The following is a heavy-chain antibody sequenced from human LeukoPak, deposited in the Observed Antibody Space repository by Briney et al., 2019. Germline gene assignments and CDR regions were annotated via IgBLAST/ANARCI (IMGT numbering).Heavy chain of an antibody. V-gene: IGHV3-74*01. J-gene: IGHJ4*02. CDR2: INSDGSST. CDR1: GFTFSTYW. D-gene: IGHD6-19*01. CDR3: ASAGGWSPQDY. Sequence: GGSLRLSCAASGFTFSTYWMSWVRQVPGKGLVLVSHINSDGSSTYYADSVKGRFTISRDNAKNTLYLQINSLRAEDTALYYCASAGGWSPQDYWGQGTLVTVSS.